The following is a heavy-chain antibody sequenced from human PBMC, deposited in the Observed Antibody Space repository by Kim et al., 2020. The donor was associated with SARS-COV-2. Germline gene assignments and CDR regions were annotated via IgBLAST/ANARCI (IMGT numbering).Heavy chain of an antibody. CDR1: GFTFSSYG. CDR2: ISYDGSNK. D-gene: IGHD2-2*01. CDR3: AKDRRYCSSTSCYGSYYYGMDV. V-gene: IGHV3-30*18. J-gene: IGHJ6*02. Sequence: GGSLRLSCAASGFTFSSYGMHWVRQAPGKGLEWVAVISYDGSNKYYADSVKGRFTISRDNSKNTLYLQMNSLRAEDTAVYYCAKDRRYCSSTSCYGSYYYGMDVWGQGTTATVSS.